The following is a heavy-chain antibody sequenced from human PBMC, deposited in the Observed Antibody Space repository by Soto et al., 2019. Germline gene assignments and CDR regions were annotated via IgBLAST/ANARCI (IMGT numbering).Heavy chain of an antibody. Sequence: LSLTCAVSGGSISSGGYSWSWIRHPPVKGLDWIGYIYQSGSTYYNPSLKSRVTISVDRSRNQFSLKLSSVTAADTAVYFCATQSYSNSGAYYYYAMDVWGQGTTVTVSS. J-gene: IGHJ6*02. CDR2: IYQSGST. CDR3: ATQSYSNSGAYYYYAMDV. CDR1: GGSISSGGYS. D-gene: IGHD4-4*01. V-gene: IGHV4-30-2*01.